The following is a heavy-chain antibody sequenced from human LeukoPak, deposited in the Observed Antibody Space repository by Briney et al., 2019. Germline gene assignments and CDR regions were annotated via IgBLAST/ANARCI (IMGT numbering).Heavy chain of an antibody. J-gene: IGHJ6*03. CDR3: ARDRDLVVVAATPYMDV. Sequence: SQTLSLTCAISGDSVSSNSAAWNWIRQSPSRGLEWLGRTYYRSKWYNDYAVSVKSRITINPDTSKNQFSLQLNSVTPEATAVYYCARDRDLVVVAATPYMDVWGKGTTVTVSS. CDR2: TYYRSKWYN. CDR1: GDSVSSNSAA. V-gene: IGHV6-1*01. D-gene: IGHD2-15*01.